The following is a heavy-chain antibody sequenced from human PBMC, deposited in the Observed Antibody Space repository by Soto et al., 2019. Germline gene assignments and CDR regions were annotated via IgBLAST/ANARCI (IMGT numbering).Heavy chain of an antibody. V-gene: IGHV3-7*03. Sequence: EVQLVESGGGLVQPGGSLRLSCAASGFIFSNYWMTWVRQAPGKGLEWVANIKRDGSEKDYVGSVKGRFTISRDNAKNSLYLQMNSLRAEDTAVYYCGRVCGGDCGGAFDFWGQGTMVTVSS. J-gene: IGHJ3*01. CDR3: GRVCGGDCGGAFDF. CDR2: IKRDGSEK. D-gene: IGHD2-21*02. CDR1: GFIFSNYW.